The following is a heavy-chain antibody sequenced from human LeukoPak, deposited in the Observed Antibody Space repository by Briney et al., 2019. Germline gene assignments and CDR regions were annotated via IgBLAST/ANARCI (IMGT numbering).Heavy chain of an antibody. D-gene: IGHD3-9*01. CDR2: ISAYNGNT. CDR1: RGTFSSYA. Sequence: ASVKVSCKASRGTFSSYAISWVRQAPGQGLEWMGWISAYNGNTNYAQKLQGRVTMTTDTSTSTAYMELRSLRSDDTAVYYCATSFDWSTPDYWGQGTLVTVSS. V-gene: IGHV1-18*01. CDR3: ATSFDWSTPDY. J-gene: IGHJ4*02.